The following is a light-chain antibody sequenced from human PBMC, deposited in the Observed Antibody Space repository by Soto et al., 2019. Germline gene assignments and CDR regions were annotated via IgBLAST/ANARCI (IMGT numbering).Light chain of an antibody. Sequence: DIVMTQTPLSLPVTPGEPASISCRSSQSLLDSDDGNTYLDWYLQKPGQSPQLLIYTVSYRASGVPDRFSGSGSGTDFTLTISSLESEDFALYFCLQRASWPHTFGPGTKVEIK. V-gene: IGKV2-40*01. CDR2: TVS. J-gene: IGKJ3*01. CDR1: QSLLDSDDGNTY. CDR3: LQRASWPHT.